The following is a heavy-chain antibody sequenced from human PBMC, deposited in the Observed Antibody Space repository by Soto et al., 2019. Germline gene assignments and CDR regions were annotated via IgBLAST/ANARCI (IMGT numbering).Heavy chain of an antibody. V-gene: IGHV1-18*01. Sequence: QVQLLQSGAEVKEPGASVKVSCKTSGYTFNTYGINWVRQAPGQGLELMGWISAYDGKTTNAEKFQGRVTMTTDTSTSTAYMELRSLRSDDTAIYYCARDPHEFWTSYWFDPWGQGTPVTVSS. J-gene: IGHJ5*02. CDR2: ISAYDGKT. D-gene: IGHD3-3*01. CDR1: GYTFNTYG. CDR3: ARDPHEFWTSYWFDP.